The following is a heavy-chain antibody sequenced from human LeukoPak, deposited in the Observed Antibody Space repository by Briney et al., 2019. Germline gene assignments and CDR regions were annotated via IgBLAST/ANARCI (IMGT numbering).Heavy chain of an antibody. CDR2: IYYSGTT. CDR3: ARLLDNDSSGYPDTFDV. V-gene: IGHV4-59*11. Sequence: SETLSLTCTVSGGSINYHYWSWIRQPPGKGPEWIGFIYYSGTTNYNPSLQSRITISVDTSKNHFSLKLTSVTAADTAVYYCARLLDNDSSGYPDTFDVWGQGTMVTVSS. J-gene: IGHJ3*01. D-gene: IGHD3-22*01. CDR1: GGSINYHY.